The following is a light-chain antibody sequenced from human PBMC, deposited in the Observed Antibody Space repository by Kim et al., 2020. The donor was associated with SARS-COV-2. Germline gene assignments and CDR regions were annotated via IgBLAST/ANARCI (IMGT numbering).Light chain of an antibody. CDR3: QVWDSSTWV. Sequence: SSELTQPLSVSLALGQTARITCGGNNIGSKNVHWYQQKPGQAPVLVIYRDSNRPSGIPERFSGSNSGNTATLTISRAQAGDEADYYCQVWDSSTWVFGGG. J-gene: IGLJ3*02. V-gene: IGLV3-9*01. CDR2: RDS. CDR1: NIGSKN.